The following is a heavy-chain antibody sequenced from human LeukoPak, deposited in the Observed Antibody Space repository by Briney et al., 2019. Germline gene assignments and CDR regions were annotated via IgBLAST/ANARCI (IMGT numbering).Heavy chain of an antibody. CDR2: ISGDGAST. CDR1: GFTFAIHA. CDR3: AKDSYVSGRPLHTFDV. D-gene: IGHD3-10*01. V-gene: IGHV3-23*01. Sequence: GGSLRLSCAASGFTFAIHAMTWVREAPGNGLEWVSGISGDGASTHYAESVKGQFTISRDNSQNTLFLQMNSLRVEDTAIYYCAKDSYVSGRPLHTFDVWGQGTMVTVSS. J-gene: IGHJ3*01.